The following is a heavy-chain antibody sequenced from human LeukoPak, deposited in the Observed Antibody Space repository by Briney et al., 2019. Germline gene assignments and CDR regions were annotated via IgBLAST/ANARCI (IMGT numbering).Heavy chain of an antibody. Sequence: GWSLRLSCAASGFTFSSYGMHWVRQAPGKGLEGVAFIRYDGSNKYYADSVKGRFTISRDNSKNTLYLQMNSLRAEDTAVYYCAKEPRLWVVVVSYFDYWGQGTLVTVSS. CDR1: GFTFSSYG. V-gene: IGHV3-30*02. J-gene: IGHJ4*02. CDR3: AKEPRLWVVVVSYFDY. CDR2: IRYDGSNK. D-gene: IGHD3-22*01.